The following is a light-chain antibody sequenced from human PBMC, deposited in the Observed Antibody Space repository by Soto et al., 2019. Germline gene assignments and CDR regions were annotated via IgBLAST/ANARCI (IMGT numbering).Light chain of an antibody. V-gene: IGKV3-20*01. CDR2: GAF. Sequence: EIVLTQSPGTLSLSPGERATLSCRASQSVSSSYLAWYQQKPGQAPRLLIYGAFSRATGIADRFSGSGSGTDFTLTISRLEPEDFAVYYCQHYGSSSYTFGQGTKLEIK. CDR1: QSVSSSY. CDR3: QHYGSSSYT. J-gene: IGKJ2*01.